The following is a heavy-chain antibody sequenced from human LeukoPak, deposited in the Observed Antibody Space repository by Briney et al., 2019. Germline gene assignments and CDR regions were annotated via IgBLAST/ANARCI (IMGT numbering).Heavy chain of an antibody. CDR3: ARVCLGYCSSTSCYGYYYYYMDV. CDR1: GGSFSGYS. D-gene: IGHD2-2*01. V-gene: IGHV4-34*01. Sequence: SETLSLTCAVYGGSFSGYSWSWIRQPPGKGLEWIGEINHSGSTNYNPSLKRRVTISVDTSKNQFSLKLSSVTAADTAVYYCARVCLGYCSSTSCYGYYYYYMDVWGKGTTVTVSS. J-gene: IGHJ6*03. CDR2: INHSGST.